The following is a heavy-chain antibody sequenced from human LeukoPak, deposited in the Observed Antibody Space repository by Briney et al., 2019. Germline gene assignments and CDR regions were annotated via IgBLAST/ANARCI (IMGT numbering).Heavy chain of an antibody. CDR2: ISSSSSYI. J-gene: IGHJ4*02. CDR1: GFTFSTYS. Sequence: PGTSLRLSCAASGFTFSTYSMNWVRQAPGKGLEWVSSISSSSSYIYYADSVKGRFTISRDNSKNTLYLQMNSLRAEDTAVYYCWAAVTDYWGQGTLVTVSS. D-gene: IGHD2-15*01. V-gene: IGHV3-21*01. CDR3: WAAVTDY.